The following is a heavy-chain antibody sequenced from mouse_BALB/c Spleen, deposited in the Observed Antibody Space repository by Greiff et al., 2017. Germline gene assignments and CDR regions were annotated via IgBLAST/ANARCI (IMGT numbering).Heavy chain of an antibody. V-gene: IGHV7-3*02. J-gene: IGHJ3*01. CDR1: GFTFTDYY. CDR2: IRNKANGYTT. Sequence: EVKLVESGGGLVQPGGSLRLSCATSGFTFTDYYMSWVRQPPGKALEWLGFIRNKANGYTTEYSASVKGRFTISRDNSQSILYLQMNTLSAEDSATYYCARDRGGNEGFAYWGQGTLVTVSA. CDR3: ARDRGGNEGFAY.